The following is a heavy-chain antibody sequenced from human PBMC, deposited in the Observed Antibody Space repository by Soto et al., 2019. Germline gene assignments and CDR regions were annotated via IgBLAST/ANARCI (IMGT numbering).Heavy chain of an antibody. CDR3: GRSQQVSYPFYYYYMDV. D-gene: IGHD1-26*01. Sequence: ASVKVSCKASGYTFTSYAMHWVRQAPGQRLEWMGWINAGNGNTKYSQKFQGRVTITRDTSASTVYMELSSLRSEDTAVYYCGRSQQVSYPFYYYYMDVWGKGTTVTVSS. CDR1: GYTFTSYA. J-gene: IGHJ6*03. CDR2: INAGNGNT. V-gene: IGHV1-3*01.